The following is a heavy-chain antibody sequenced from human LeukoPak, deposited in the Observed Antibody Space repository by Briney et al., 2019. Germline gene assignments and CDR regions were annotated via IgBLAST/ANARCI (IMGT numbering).Heavy chain of an antibody. CDR1: GFTFSSYG. V-gene: IGHV3-33*01. Sequence: PGRSLRLSCAASGFTFSSYGMHWGRQAPGKGLEWVAVIWYDGSNKYYADSVKGRFTISRDNSKNTLYLQMNSLRAEDTAVYYCVYDSSGAWYFDYWGQGTLVTVSS. CDR3: VYDSSGAWYFDY. CDR2: IWYDGSNK. J-gene: IGHJ4*02. D-gene: IGHD3-22*01.